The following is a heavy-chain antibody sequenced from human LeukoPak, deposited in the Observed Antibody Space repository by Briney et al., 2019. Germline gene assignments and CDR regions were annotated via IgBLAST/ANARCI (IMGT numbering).Heavy chain of an antibody. CDR1: GYTFTSYD. J-gene: IGHJ6*03. CDR2: MNPNSGNT. Sequence: ASVKVSCKASGYTFTSYDINWVRPATGQGLEWMGWMNPNSGNTGYAQKFQGRVTMTRNTSISTAYMELTSLRSEDTAVYYCVREWDCSSTSCSTNYYYYMDVWGKGTTVTVSS. D-gene: IGHD2-2*01. CDR3: VREWDCSSTSCSTNYYYYMDV. V-gene: IGHV1-8*01.